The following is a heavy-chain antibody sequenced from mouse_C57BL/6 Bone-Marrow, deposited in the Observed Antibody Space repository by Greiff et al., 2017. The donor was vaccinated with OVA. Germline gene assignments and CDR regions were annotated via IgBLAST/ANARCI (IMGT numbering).Heavy chain of an antibody. CDR2: INPSNGGT. CDR1: GYTFTSYW. Sequence: QVHVKQPGTELVKPGASVKLSCKASGYTFTSYWMHWVKQRPGQGLEWIGNINPSNGGTNYNEKFKSKATLTVDKSSSTAYMQLSSLTSEDSAVYYGAICYGNYPYYFDYWGQGTTLTVSS. CDR3: AICYGNYPYYFDY. J-gene: IGHJ2*01. V-gene: IGHV1-53*01. D-gene: IGHD2-1*01.